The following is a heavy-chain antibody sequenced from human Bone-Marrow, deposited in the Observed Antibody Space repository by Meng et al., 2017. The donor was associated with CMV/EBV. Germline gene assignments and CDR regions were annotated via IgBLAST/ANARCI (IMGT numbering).Heavy chain of an antibody. J-gene: IGHJ3*02. CDR2: ISSSSSYI. CDR1: GFTFSNYN. CDR3: AKDLNYDSSRYSDAFDI. Sequence: GESLKISCAVSGFTFSNYNMNWVRQAPGKGLEWVSSISSSSSYIYYADSVKGRFTISRDNAKNSLFLQMNSLRAEDTAVYYCAKDLNYDSSRYSDAFDIWGLGTRVTVSS. D-gene: IGHD3-22*01. V-gene: IGHV3-21*06.